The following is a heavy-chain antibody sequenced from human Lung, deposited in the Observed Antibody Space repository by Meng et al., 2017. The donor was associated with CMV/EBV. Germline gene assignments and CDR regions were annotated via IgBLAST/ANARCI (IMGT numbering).Heavy chain of an antibody. D-gene: IGHD2-2*01. J-gene: IGHJ6*02. CDR3: ARDLGYCSSTSCYYYYGMDV. CDR1: GGSISSYY. CDR2: IYYSGST. V-gene: IGHV4-59*01. Sequence: SETLSLXXTVSGGSISSYYWSWIRQPPGKGLEWIGYIYYSGSTNYNPSLKSRVTISVDTSKNQFSLKLSSVTAADTAVYYCARDLGYCSSTSCYYYYGMDVWGQWPTVTVSS.